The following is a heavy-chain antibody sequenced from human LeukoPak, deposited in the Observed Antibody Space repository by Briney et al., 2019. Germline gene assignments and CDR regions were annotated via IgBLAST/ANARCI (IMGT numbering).Heavy chain of an antibody. J-gene: IGHJ4*02. CDR1: GVTISDYW. CDR3: ARDRSPTNGGFDY. D-gene: IGHD7-27*01. CDR2: INIDGSDT. V-gene: IGHV3-74*01. Sequence: GGTLRLSCAASGVTISDYWMHWVRQAPGKGLVWVSRINIDGSDTTYADSVKGRFTISRDNAKSTLYLQMNSLRVEDTAVYFCARDRSPTNGGFDYWGQGTLVTVSS.